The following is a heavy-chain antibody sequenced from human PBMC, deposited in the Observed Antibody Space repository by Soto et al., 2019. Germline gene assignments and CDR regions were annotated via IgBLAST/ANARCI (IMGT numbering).Heavy chain of an antibody. J-gene: IGHJ4*02. D-gene: IGHD5-18*01. CDR3: ARDRGYTYGFDF. V-gene: IGHV3-48*02. CDR2: ISSSSSTI. Sequence: EVQLVESGGGLVQPGGSLRLSCAASGLTFTSYSMNWVRQAPGKGLEWVSFISSSSSTIYYADSVKGRFTISRDNAKNSLYLQMNSLGDEDTAVYYCARDRGYTYGFDFWGQGALVTVSS. CDR1: GLTFTSYS.